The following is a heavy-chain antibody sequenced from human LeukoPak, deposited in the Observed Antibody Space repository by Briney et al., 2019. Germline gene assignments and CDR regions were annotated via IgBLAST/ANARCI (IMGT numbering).Heavy chain of an antibody. CDR2: INHSGST. CDR1: GGSFSGYY. CDR3: ARVGFYYYYYMDV. J-gene: IGHJ6*03. Sequence: PSETLSLTCAVYGGSFSGYYWSWIRQPPGKGLEGIGEINHSGSTNYNPSLKSRVTISVDTSKNQFSLKLSSVTAADTAVHYCARVGFYYYYYMDVWGKGTTVTVSS. V-gene: IGHV4-34*01. D-gene: IGHD6-25*01.